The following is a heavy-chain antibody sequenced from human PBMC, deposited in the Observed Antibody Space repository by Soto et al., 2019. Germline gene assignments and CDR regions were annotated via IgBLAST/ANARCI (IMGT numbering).Heavy chain of an antibody. CDR3: ARGDYYGSGSYYDYYYYGMDV. V-gene: IGHV4-59*01. J-gene: IGHJ6*02. D-gene: IGHD3-10*01. Sequence: SETLSLTCTASGGSISSYYWSWIRQPPGKGLEWIGYIYYSGSTNYNPSLKSRVTISVDTSKNQFSLKLSSVTAADTAVYYCARGDYYGSGSYYDYYYYGMDVWGQGTTVTVSS. CDR2: IYYSGST. CDR1: GGSISSYY.